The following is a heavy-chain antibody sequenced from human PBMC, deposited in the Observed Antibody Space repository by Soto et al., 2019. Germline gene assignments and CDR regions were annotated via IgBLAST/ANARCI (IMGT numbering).Heavy chain of an antibody. CDR2: VWYDGNSK. D-gene: IGHD2-8*02. V-gene: IGHV3-33*01. Sequence: QVQLVESGGGVVQPGRSLRLSCAASGFTFSSYAMHWVRQAPGKGLEWVAVVWYDGNSKFNADSVKGRFTISRDNSQNTLYLQMNSLRAEDTAIYYCARDFVAGAYHFGYWGQGTLVTVSS. CDR1: GFTFSSYA. CDR3: ARDFVAGAYHFGY. J-gene: IGHJ4*02.